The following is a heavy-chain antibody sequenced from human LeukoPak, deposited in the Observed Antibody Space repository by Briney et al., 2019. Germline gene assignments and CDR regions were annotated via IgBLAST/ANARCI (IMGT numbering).Heavy chain of an antibody. V-gene: IGHV3-74*01. CDR3: VRGRYNERAVDY. Sequence: GGSLRLSCAASGFTFSDSWMHWVRQAAGRGLVWVSRINRGGDTTSYADSVKGRFTISRDNAKNTVHLQMNSVRAEDTAVYYCVRGRYNERAVDYWGQGTLVTVCS. CDR2: INRGGDTT. D-gene: IGHD1-1*01. CDR1: GFTFSDSW. J-gene: IGHJ4*02.